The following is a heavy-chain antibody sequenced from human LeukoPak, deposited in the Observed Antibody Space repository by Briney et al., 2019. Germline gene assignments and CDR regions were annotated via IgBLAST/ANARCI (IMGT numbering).Heavy chain of an antibody. CDR3: ARESAAGTCDY. CDR2: LWYDGNNR. Sequence: GRSLRLSCAASGFTFSSYDMHWVRQAPGKGLEWAAVLWYDGNNRYYADSVKGRFTISRDNSKNTLYLQMNSLRAEDTAVYYCARESAAGTCDYWGQGTLVTVSS. V-gene: IGHV3-33*01. J-gene: IGHJ4*02. D-gene: IGHD6-13*01. CDR1: GFTFSSYD.